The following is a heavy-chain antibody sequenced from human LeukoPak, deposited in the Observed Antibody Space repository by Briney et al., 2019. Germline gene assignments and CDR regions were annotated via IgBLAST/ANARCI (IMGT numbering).Heavy chain of an antibody. CDR1: GGSISSYY. V-gene: IGHV4-59*01. CDR3: AREYTIFGARGFDY. Sequence: KPSETLSLTCTVSGGSISSYYWSWIRQPPGKGLEWIGYIYYSGSTNYNPSLKSRVTISVDTSKNQFSLKLSSVTAADTAVYYCAREYTIFGARGFDYWGQGTLVTVSS. D-gene: IGHD3-3*01. CDR2: IYYSGST. J-gene: IGHJ4*02.